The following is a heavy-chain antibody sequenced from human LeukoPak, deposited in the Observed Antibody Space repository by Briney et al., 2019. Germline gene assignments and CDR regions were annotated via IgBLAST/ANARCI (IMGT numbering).Heavy chain of an antibody. V-gene: IGHV3-7*01. CDR2: IKQDGSEK. CDR1: GFTFSSYA. D-gene: IGHD3-22*01. J-gene: IGHJ5*02. CDR3: ARDRMIVVHNWFDP. Sequence: HPGGSLRLSCAASGFTFSSYAMSWVRQAPGKGLEWVANIKQDGSEKYYVDSVKGRFTISRDNAKNSLYLQMNSLRAEDTAVYYCARDRMIVVHNWFDPWGQGTLVTVSS.